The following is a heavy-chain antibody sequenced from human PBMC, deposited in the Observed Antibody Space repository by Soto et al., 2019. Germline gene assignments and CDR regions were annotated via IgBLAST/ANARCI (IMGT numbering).Heavy chain of an antibody. D-gene: IGHD1-26*01. CDR2: IYWDDDK. CDR1: GFSLSTRAVG. Sequence: QITLKESGPPLVKPTQTLTLTCAFSGFSLSTRAVGVGWIRQPPGKALEWLAVIYWDDDKRYWPSLESRISDTKDTTRNDGVLTMNNRVTVDTAPYYCAYTGTSGTCVFDYWGQGNLVTVSS. CDR3: AYTGTSGTCVFDY. J-gene: IGHJ4*02. V-gene: IGHV2-5*02.